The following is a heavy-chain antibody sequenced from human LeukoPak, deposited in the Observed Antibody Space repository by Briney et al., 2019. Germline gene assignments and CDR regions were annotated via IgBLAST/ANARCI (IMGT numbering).Heavy chain of an antibody. J-gene: IGHJ4*02. V-gene: IGHV3-21*01. Sequence: GGSLRLSCAASGFSFSSYSMNWVRQAPGKGLEWVSSISSSGSYIYYADSVKGRFTISRDNAKNSLYLQMNSLRAEDTAVYYCARGVSLRDPFDYWGQGTLVTASS. CDR3: ARGVSLRDPFDY. CDR1: GFSFSSYS. CDR2: ISSSGSYI. D-gene: IGHD3-10*01.